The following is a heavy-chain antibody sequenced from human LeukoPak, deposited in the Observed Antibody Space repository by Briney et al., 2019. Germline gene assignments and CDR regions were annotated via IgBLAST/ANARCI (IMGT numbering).Heavy chain of an antibody. J-gene: IGHJ4*02. V-gene: IGHV3-23*01. CDR2: ISGSGGST. CDR3: AKDLSRYYGSGSYLYYFDY. CDR1: GFTFSSYA. D-gene: IGHD3-10*01. Sequence: GGSLRLSCAASGFTFSSYAMSWVRQAPGKGLEWVSAISGSGGSTYYADSVEGRFTISRDNSKNTLYLQMNSLRAEDTAVYYCAKDLSRYYGSGSYLYYFDYWGQGTLVTVSS.